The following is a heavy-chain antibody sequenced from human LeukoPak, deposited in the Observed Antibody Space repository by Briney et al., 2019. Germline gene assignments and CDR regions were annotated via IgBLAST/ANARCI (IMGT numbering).Heavy chain of an antibody. CDR2: INHSGST. CDR3: ARAAWIQLWKAARLFDY. V-gene: IGHV4-34*01. J-gene: IGHJ4*02. D-gene: IGHD5-18*01. CDR1: GGSSSGYY. Sequence: SETLSLTCAVYGGSSSGYYWSWIRQPPGKGLEWIGEINHSGSTNYNPSLKSRVTISVDTSKNQFSLKLSSVTAADTAVYYCARAAWIQLWKAARLFDYWGQGTLVTVSS.